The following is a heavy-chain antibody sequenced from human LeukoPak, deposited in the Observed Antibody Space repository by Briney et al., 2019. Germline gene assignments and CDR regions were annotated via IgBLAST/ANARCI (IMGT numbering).Heavy chain of an antibody. J-gene: IGHJ3*02. Sequence: SETLSLTCTVSGGSIMVAAYSWSWIRQPPGKGLEWIGYIYYSGRSYYNPSLKRRVTISLDRSENQFSLRLSSVTAADTAVYFCARGYGDNSGAFDIWGQGTLVTVSS. CDR2: IYYSGRS. CDR1: GGSIMVAAYS. D-gene: IGHD4-23*01. CDR3: ARGYGDNSGAFDI. V-gene: IGHV4-30-2*01.